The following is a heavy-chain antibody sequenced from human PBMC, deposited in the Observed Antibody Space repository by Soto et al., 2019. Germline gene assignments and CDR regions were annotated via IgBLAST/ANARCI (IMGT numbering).Heavy chain of an antibody. D-gene: IGHD3-16*02. Sequence: QVQLVQSGAEVKKPGSSVKVSCKASGGTFSSYTISWVRQAPGQGLEWMGRIIPILGIANYAQKFQGRVTITADISTSTAYMELSSLRSEDTAVYYCARVGHYDYVWGSYRLDYWGQGTLVTVSS. CDR3: ARVGHYDYVWGSYRLDY. J-gene: IGHJ4*02. CDR2: IIPILGIA. CDR1: GGTFSSYT. V-gene: IGHV1-69*02.